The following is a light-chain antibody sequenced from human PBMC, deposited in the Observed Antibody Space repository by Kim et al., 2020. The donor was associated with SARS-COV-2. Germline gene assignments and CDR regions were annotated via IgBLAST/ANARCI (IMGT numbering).Light chain of an antibody. J-gene: IGLJ2*01. V-gene: IGLV3-21*03. CDR1: NIGSKS. Sequence: PRKPARITCGGNNIGSKSVHWYQQKPGQAPVLVVYDDSDRPSGIPERFSGSNSGNTATLTISRVEAGDEADYYCQVWDSSSDHLVVFGGGTQLTVL. CDR2: DDS. CDR3: QVWDSSSDHLVV.